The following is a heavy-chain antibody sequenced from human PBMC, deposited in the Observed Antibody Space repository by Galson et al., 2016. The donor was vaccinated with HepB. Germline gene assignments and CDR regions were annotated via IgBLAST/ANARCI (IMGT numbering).Heavy chain of an antibody. V-gene: IGHV3-23*01. D-gene: IGHD2-15*01. Sequence: SLRLSCAASGFTFSSYAMSWVRQAPGKGLEWVSGISDSGSTSYHTDSVKGRFTISRDSSKNTLYLQMNSLRAEDTAVYYCAKDRGLHHWFFDLWGRGTPVTASS. CDR2: ISDSGSTS. CDR1: GFTFSSYA. CDR3: AKDRGLHHWFFDL. J-gene: IGHJ2*01.